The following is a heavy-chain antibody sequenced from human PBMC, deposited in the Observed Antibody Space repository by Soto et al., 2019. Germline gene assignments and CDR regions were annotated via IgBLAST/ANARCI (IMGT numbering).Heavy chain of an antibody. CDR3: ARAYCGGDCYWGYYYYYYMDV. CDR2: IKQDGSEK. J-gene: IGHJ6*03. D-gene: IGHD2-21*01. V-gene: IGHV3-7*01. CDR1: GFTFSSYW. Sequence: EVQLVESGGGLVQPGGSLRLSCAASGFTFSSYWMSWVRQAPGKGLEWVANIKQDGSEKYYVDSVKGRFTISRDNAKNSLYLQMNSLRAEDTAVYYCARAYCGGDCYWGYYYYYYMDVWGKGTTVTVSS.